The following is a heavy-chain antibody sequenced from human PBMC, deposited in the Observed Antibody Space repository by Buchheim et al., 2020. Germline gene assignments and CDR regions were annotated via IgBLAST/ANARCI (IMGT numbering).Heavy chain of an antibody. D-gene: IGHD3-22*01. J-gene: IGHJ4*02. CDR1: GYSISSGYY. V-gene: IGHV4-38-2*02. CDR3: ARDDDSSGYYPHYYFDY. Sequence: QVQLQESGPGLVKPSETLSLTCTVSGYSISSGYYWGWIRQPPGKGLEWIGSIYHSGSTYYNPSLKSRVTISVDTSKNQFSLKLSSVTAADTAVYYCARDDDSSGYYPHYYFDYGGQGTL. CDR2: IYHSGST.